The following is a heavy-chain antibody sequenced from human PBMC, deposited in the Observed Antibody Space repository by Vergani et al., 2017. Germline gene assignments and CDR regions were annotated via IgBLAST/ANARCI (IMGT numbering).Heavy chain of an antibody. J-gene: IGHJ5*02. Sequence: QVQLQESGPGLVKPSETLSLTCTVSGYSISSGYYWGWIRQPPGKGLEWIGSIYHSGSTYYNPSLKSRFTISVDTSKNQFSLKLSSVTAGDTPVYYCARDSGSDVWGSYDAWFDPWGQGTLVTVSS. V-gene: IGHV4-38-2*02. CDR1: GYSISSGYY. D-gene: IGHD3-16*01. CDR2: IYHSGST. CDR3: ARDSGSDVWGSYDAWFDP.